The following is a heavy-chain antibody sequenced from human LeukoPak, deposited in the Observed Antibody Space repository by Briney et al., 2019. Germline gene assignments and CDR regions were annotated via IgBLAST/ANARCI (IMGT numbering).Heavy chain of an antibody. Sequence: GGYLRLYCAASGLTFSAYWGNWVRQAPGKGLEWVANIEQDGSEKNYVDSVKGRFTISRDNGENSLYLQMNSLRVEDTGVYYCVGGIGWLPDYWGQGTLVTVSS. J-gene: IGHJ4*02. CDR1: GLTFSAYW. CDR3: VGGIGWLPDY. V-gene: IGHV3-7*01. D-gene: IGHD6-19*01. CDR2: IEQDGSEK.